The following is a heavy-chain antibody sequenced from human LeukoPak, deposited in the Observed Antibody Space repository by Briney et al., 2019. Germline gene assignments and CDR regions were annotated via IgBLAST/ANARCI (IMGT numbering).Heavy chain of an antibody. D-gene: IGHD2-15*01. V-gene: IGHV3-15*01. CDR2: IKSKTDGGTT. CDR3: LKAWVRSTYCSGGSCYRNWFDP. Sequence: RAGGSLRLSCAASGFTFSNAWMSWVRQAPGKGLEWVGRIKSKTDGGTTDYAAPVKGRFTISRDDSKNTLYLQMNSLKTEDTAVYYCLKAWVRSTYCSGGSCYRNWFDPWGQGTLVTVSS. J-gene: IGHJ5*02. CDR1: GFTFSNAW.